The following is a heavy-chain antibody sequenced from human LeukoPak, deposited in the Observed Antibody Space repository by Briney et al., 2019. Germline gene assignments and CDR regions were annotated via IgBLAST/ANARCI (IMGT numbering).Heavy chain of an antibody. CDR2: IKKDGSEK. J-gene: IGHJ5*02. CDR1: GFTFSKYW. V-gene: IGHV3-7*01. Sequence: GGSLRLSCAASGFTFSKYWMAWVRQAPGKGLEWVGNIKKDGSEKYYVDSVKGRFTISRDNAKNSPFLQMNSLRAEDTAVYYCARGASGIQLWFFDPWGQGTLVSVSS. CDR3: ARGASGIQLWFFDP. D-gene: IGHD5-18*01.